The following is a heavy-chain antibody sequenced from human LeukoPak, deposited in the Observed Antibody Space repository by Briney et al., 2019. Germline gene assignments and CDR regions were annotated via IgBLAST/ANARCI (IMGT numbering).Heavy chain of an antibody. CDR3: ARETTMVRVFDY. D-gene: IGHD3-10*01. Sequence: PSETLSLTCTASGGSISSYYWSWIRQPAGKGLEWIGYIYYSGSTNYNPSLKSRVTISVDTSKNQFSLKLSSVTAADTAVYYCARETTMVRVFDYWGQGTLVTVSS. CDR1: GGSISSYY. CDR2: IYYSGST. V-gene: IGHV4-59*01. J-gene: IGHJ4*02.